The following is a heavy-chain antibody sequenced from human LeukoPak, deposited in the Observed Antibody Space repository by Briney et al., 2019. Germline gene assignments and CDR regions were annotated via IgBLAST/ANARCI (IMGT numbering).Heavy chain of an antibody. Sequence: PSGGSLRLSCAASGFTFKNYAMSWVRQAPGKGLEWVSGISGSGVNTYYADSVKGRFTISRDNSKNTLFVQMNSLRAEDTAVYYCAKGRLELPYCFDYWGQGTLVTVSS. CDR2: ISGSGVNT. J-gene: IGHJ4*02. V-gene: IGHV3-23*01. CDR1: GFTFKNYA. D-gene: IGHD1-7*01. CDR3: AKGRLELPYCFDY.